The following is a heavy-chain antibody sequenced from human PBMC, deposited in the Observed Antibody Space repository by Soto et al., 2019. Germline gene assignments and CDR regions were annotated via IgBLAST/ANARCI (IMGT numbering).Heavy chain of an antibody. CDR2: IYHSGST. V-gene: IGHV4-4*02. J-gene: IGHJ6*02. CDR3: ARGASSGWYTNYYYYYYGMDV. Sequence: SETLSLTCAVSGGSISSSNWWGWVRQPPGKGLEWIGEIYHSGSTNYNPSLKSRVTISVDKSKNQFSLKLSSVTAADTAVYYCARGASSGWYTNYYYYYYGMDVWGQGTTVTVSS. D-gene: IGHD6-19*01. CDR1: GGSISSSNW.